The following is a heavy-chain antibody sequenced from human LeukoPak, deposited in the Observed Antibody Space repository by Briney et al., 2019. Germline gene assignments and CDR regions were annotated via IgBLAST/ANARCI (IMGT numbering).Heavy chain of an antibody. Sequence: GESLKISCKGSGYSFTSYWIGWVRQMPGKGLEWMGIIYPGDSDTRYSPSFQGQVTISADKSISTAYLQWSSLKASDTAMYYCARRTYYYDSSGYPPSPHFDYWGQGTLVTVSS. D-gene: IGHD3-22*01. J-gene: IGHJ4*02. CDR2: IYPGDSDT. CDR3: ARRTYYYDSSGYPPSPHFDY. V-gene: IGHV5-51*01. CDR1: GYSFTSYW.